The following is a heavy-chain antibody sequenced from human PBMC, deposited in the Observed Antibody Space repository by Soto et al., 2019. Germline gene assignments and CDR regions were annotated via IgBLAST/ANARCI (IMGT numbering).Heavy chain of an antibody. Sequence: QVQLVQSGAEVKKPGSSVKVSCKASGGTFSSYAISWVRQAPGQGLEWMGGIIPIFGTANYAQKFQGRVTSTADESTSTAYMELSSLRSEDTAVYYCARRPTAYSSGWYYFDSWGQGTLVTVSS. CDR2: IIPIFGTA. CDR3: ARRPTAYSSGWYYFDS. J-gene: IGHJ4*02. CDR1: GGTFSSYA. D-gene: IGHD6-19*01. V-gene: IGHV1-69*01.